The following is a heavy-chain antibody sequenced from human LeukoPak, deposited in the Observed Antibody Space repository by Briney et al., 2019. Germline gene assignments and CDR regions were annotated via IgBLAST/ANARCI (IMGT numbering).Heavy chain of an antibody. J-gene: IGHJ4*02. D-gene: IGHD6-13*01. CDR2: ISAYNGNT. V-gene: IGHV1-18*01. CDR1: GYTFTRYG. CDR3: ARALSRAAAGPKGY. Sequence: ASVEVFCKASGYTFTRYGISWLRQAPGQGLEWMGWISAYNGNTNYAQKFQGRVTMTRDTSISTAYMELSRLRSDDTAVYYCARALSRAAAGPKGYWGQGTLVTVSS.